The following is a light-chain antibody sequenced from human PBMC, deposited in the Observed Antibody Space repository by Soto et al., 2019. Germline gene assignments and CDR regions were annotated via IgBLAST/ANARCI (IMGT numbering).Light chain of an antibody. V-gene: IGKV1-6*01. CDR1: QDIGND. CDR2: DTY. CDR3: LQDNMYPLT. Sequence: AIQMTQSPSSLSASVGDRVTITCRASQDIGNDLGWYQQKPGKPPKVLIYDTYTLQSGVPSRFSSSRSGTDFTLTISSMQPEDIASYYCLQDNMYPLTFGGGTKVEIE. J-gene: IGKJ4*01.